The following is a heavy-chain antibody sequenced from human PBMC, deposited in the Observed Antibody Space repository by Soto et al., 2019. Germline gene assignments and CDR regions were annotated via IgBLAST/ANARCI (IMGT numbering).Heavy chain of an antibody. Sequence: GGSRRLSGAASGFTFRTYGMYWLRQAPGKELEWVAIIWYDGSHKYYSESVRGRFTISRDNSKNTLYLQMNSLRAEDTAVYFCARGGTTWNYYYYNMDVWGQGSTVTVSS. CDR2: IWYDGSHK. D-gene: IGHD1-1*01. CDR1: GFTFRTYG. V-gene: IGHV3-33*01. CDR3: ARGGTTWNYYYYNMDV. J-gene: IGHJ6*02.